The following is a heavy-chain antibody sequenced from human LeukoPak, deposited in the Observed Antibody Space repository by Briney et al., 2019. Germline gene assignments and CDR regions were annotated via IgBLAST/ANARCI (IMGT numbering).Heavy chain of an antibody. D-gene: IGHD6-19*01. CDR1: GFTFSSYL. CDR3: AREIAVAGGAFDI. CDR2: IKQDGSEK. V-gene: IGHV3-7*01. J-gene: IGHJ3*02. Sequence: GGSLRLSCAASGFTFSSYLMSWVRQAPGKGLEWVANIKQDGSEKYYVDSVKGRFTISRDNAKNSLYLQMNSLRAEDTAVYYCAREIAVAGGAFDIWGQGTMVTVSS.